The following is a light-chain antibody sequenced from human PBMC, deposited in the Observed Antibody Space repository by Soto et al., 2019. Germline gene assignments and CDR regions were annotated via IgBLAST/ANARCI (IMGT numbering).Light chain of an antibody. CDR2: AAS. CDR1: QGFIDY. V-gene: IGKV1-27*01. Sequence: DIQMTQSPSSLSSSVGDTVTITCRASQGFIDYLAWYQQRPGKAPTLLIYAASTFHTGVPSRFSGSGAGTDFTLTIRSLQPEDVATYYCQKYDTAPQTFGPGTKVEIK. J-gene: IGKJ1*01. CDR3: QKYDTAPQT.